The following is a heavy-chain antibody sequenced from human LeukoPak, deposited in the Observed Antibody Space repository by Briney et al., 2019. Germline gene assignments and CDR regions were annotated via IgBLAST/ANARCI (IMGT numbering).Heavy chain of an antibody. D-gene: IGHD5-18*01. V-gene: IGHV3-48*03. CDR2: ISSSGSTI. CDR3: ASAGGYSYGFDY. CDR1: GFTFSSYE. Sequence: GGSLRLSCAASGFTFSSYEMNWVRQAPGKGLEWVSYISSSGSTIYYADSVKGRFTISRDNAKNSLYLQMNSLRAEDTAVYYCASAGGYSYGFDYWGQGTLVTVSS. J-gene: IGHJ4*02.